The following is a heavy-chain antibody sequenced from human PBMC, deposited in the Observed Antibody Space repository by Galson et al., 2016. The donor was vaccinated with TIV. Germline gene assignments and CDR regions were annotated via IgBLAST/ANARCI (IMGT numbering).Heavy chain of an antibody. CDR2: VYFSGSV. CDR1: GGSITTYY. D-gene: IGHD5-12*01. J-gene: IGHJ6*03. V-gene: IGHV4-59*01. Sequence: LSLTCTVSGGSITTYYWSWVRQPPGKGLEWIGHVYFSGSVDYNPSLKSRASISLDTSKNQFSLKLTSVTAADTAVYFCARDKSGFETVDYFYYSMEVWGKGTTVTVSS. CDR3: ARDKSGFETVDYFYYSMEV.